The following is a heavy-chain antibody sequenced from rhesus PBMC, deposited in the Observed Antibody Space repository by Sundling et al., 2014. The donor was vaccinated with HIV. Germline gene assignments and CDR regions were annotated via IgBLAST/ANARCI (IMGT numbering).Heavy chain of an antibody. Sequence: EVQLVESGGGLVQPGGSLRLSCAASGFTFDDYAMSWVRQAPGKGLEWVSRISWNSGTIFYADSVKGRFTISRDNAKNSLFLQMDRLRAEDTAVYYCTRDGFSSGWSHFDFWGQGVLVHRLL. CDR2: ISWNSGTI. J-gene: IGHJ4*01. D-gene: IGHD6-31*01. V-gene: IGHV3-134*01. CDR3: TRDGFSSGWSHFDF. CDR1: GFTFDDYA.